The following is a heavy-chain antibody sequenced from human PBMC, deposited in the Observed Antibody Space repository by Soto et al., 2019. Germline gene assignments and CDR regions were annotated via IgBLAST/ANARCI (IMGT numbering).Heavy chain of an antibody. D-gene: IGHD1-26*01. CDR3: ARGRGSGSFYQLDY. V-gene: IGHV3-33*01. CDR1: GFTFSNHG. CDR2: IYYDGSNE. Sequence: QVQLVESGGGVVQPGRSLRLSCAASGFTFSNHGMHWVRQAPGKGLGWVARIYYDGSNEYYADSVKGRFTISRDNSKNTVHLQMNSRRVEDTAVYYCARGRGSGSFYQLDYWGQGTLVTVSS. J-gene: IGHJ4*02.